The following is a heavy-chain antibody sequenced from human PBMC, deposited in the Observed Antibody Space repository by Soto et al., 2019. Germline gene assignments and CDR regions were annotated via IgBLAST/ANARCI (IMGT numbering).Heavy chain of an antibody. CDR2: VSAYNGKT. J-gene: IGHJ4*02. Sequence: ASVKVSCKASGYSFTNYGIVWVRQAPGQGLEWMGWVSAYNGKTAYAQKVRGRVTMTTDTSTSTAYMELRSLRSDDTAVYYCARGGGGYSYGYDYWGLGTLVTVSS. CDR1: GYSFTNYG. CDR3: ARGGGGYSYGYDY. V-gene: IGHV1-18*01. D-gene: IGHD5-18*01.